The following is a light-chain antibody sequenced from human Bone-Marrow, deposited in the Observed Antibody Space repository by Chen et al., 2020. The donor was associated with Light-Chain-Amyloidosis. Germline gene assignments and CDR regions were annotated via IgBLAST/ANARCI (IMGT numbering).Light chain of an antibody. Sequence: SYVLTQPSSVSVAPGQTATIACGGNKLGSTSVHWYQQTPGKAPLLVVYDDSDRPSGIPERLSGSNSGNTATLTISRVEAGDGADYYGQVWDRSSDRPVFGGGTKLTVL. CDR2: DDS. V-gene: IGLV3-21*02. J-gene: IGLJ3*02. CDR1: KLGSTS. CDR3: QVWDRSSDRPV.